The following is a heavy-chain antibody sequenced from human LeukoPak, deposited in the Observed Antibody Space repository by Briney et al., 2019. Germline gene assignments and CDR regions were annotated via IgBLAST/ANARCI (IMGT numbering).Heavy chain of an antibody. D-gene: IGHD4-17*01. CDR2: IWYDGSNK. CDR1: GFTFSSYG. J-gene: IGHJ4*02. CDR3: ARDSGYGDYEQVDY. V-gene: IGHV3-33*01. Sequence: PGGSLRLSCAASGFTFSSYGMHWVRQAPGKGLEWVAVIWYDGSNKYYADSVKGRFTISRDNSKNTLYLQMNSLRAEDTAVYYCARDSGYGDYEQVDYWGQGTLVTVSS.